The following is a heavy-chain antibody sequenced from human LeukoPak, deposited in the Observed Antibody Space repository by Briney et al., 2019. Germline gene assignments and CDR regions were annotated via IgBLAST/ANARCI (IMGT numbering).Heavy chain of an antibody. CDR1: GGSISSYY. CDR3: AREGEGQIAVANNWFDP. V-gene: IGHV4-34*01. Sequence: SETLSLTCTVSGGSISSYYWSWIRQPPGKGLEWIGEINHSGSTNYNPSLKSRVTISVDTSKNQFSLKLSSVTAADTAVYYCAREGEGQIAVANNWFDPWGQGTLVTVSS. J-gene: IGHJ5*02. D-gene: IGHD6-19*01. CDR2: INHSGST.